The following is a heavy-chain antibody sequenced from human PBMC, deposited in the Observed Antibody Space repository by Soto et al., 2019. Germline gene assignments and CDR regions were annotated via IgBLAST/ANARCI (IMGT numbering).Heavy chain of an antibody. J-gene: IGHJ4*02. V-gene: IGHV3-30*04. CDR2: ISNDGNTR. CDR3: AASRTSASGSPIAY. D-gene: IGHD5-12*01. Sequence: QVQLVESGGGVGQPGRSLRLSCAASGFTFTNYAMHWVRQAPGKGLEWVAVISNDGNTRYYAESVKGRFSISRDNLNNTLYVQVNTLKNEDTAVYYCAASRTSASGSPIAYWGQGTLGSVSS. CDR1: GFTFTNYA.